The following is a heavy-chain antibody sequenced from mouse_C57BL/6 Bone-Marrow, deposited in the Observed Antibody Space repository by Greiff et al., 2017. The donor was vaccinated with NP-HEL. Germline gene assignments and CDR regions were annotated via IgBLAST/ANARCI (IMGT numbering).Heavy chain of an antibody. V-gene: IGHV1-85*01. CDR1: GYTFTSYD. CDR3: ARSYYYGSSYRGWYFDV. J-gene: IGHJ1*03. CDR2: IYPGDGST. Sequence: QVQLQQSGPELVKPGASVKLSCKASGYTFTSYDINWVKQRPGQGLEWIGWIYPGDGSTKYNEKFKGKATLTVDTSSSTAYMELHSLTSDDSAVYFCARSYYYGSSYRGWYFDVWGTGTTVTVSS. D-gene: IGHD1-1*01.